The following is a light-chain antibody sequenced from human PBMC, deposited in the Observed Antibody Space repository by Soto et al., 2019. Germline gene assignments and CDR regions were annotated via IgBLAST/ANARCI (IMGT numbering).Light chain of an antibody. CDR2: GAS. CDR3: QQYGTSPGT. V-gene: IGKV3-20*01. CDR1: QSVRSTY. Sequence: EIVLTQSPGTLSLSPGERATLSCRASQSVRSTYLAWYQQKPGQAPRLLIYGASSRATGIPDRFSGSGSGTDFALTITRLGSEDFAVFYCQQYGTSPGTFGQGTKREIK. J-gene: IGKJ2*01.